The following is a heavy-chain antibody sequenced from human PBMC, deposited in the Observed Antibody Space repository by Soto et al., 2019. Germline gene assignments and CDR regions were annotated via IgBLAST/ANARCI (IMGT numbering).Heavy chain of an antibody. Sequence: EVQLVESGGGLVKPGGSLRLSCAASGFTFSNAWLSWVRQAPGKGLEWVGRIKSKTDGGTTDYAAPVKGRFTISRDDSKHTLYLQMNSLKTEDTAVYYCTSNDYGDFPVDYWGQGTLVTVSS. V-gene: IGHV3-15*01. D-gene: IGHD4-17*01. CDR3: TSNDYGDFPVDY. J-gene: IGHJ4*02. CDR1: GFTFSNAW. CDR2: IKSKTDGGTT.